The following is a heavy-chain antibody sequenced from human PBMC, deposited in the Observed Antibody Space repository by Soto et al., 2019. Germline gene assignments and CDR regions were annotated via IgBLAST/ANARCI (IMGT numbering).Heavy chain of an antibody. CDR1: GFTFSSYS. CDR2: ISVRSSYI. J-gene: IGHJ6*02. CDR3: AALIAAVTGNYYYGLDV. Sequence: GGSLRPSCAVSGFTFSSYSRNWVRQAQGKGLEWVSSISVRSSYINYADSVKGRFTISRDNAKNSLYLQMNSLRAEDTAVYYCAALIAAVTGNYYYGLDVWGQATTVTVSS. V-gene: IGHV3-21*01. D-gene: IGHD6-13*01.